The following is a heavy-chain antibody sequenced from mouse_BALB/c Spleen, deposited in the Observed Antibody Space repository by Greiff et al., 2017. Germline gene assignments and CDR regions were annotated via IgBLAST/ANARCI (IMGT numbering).Heavy chain of an antibody. V-gene: IGHV5-17*02. Sequence: EVKVVESGGGLVQPGGSRKLSCAASGFTFSSFGMHWVRQAPEKGLEWVAYISSGSSTIYYADTVKGRFTISRDNPKNTLFLQRTSLRSEDTAMYYCARGHYYAMDYWGQGTSVTVSS. CDR3: ARGHYYAMDY. CDR2: ISSGSSTI. J-gene: IGHJ4*01. CDR1: GFTFSSFG. D-gene: IGHD6-1*01.